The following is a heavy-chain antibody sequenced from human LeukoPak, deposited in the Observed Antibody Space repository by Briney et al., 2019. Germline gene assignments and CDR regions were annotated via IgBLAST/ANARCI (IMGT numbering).Heavy chain of an antibody. CDR1: SGSFSGYY. V-gene: IGHV4-34*01. CDR2: INHSGST. D-gene: IGHD3-10*01. J-gene: IGHJ5*02. Sequence: SETLSLTCAVYSGSFSGYYWSWIRQPPGKGLEWIGEINHSGSTNYNPSLKSRVTISVDTSKNQFSLKLSSVTAADTAVYYCATRYGSGSQNWFDPWGQGTLVTVSS. CDR3: ATRYGSGSQNWFDP.